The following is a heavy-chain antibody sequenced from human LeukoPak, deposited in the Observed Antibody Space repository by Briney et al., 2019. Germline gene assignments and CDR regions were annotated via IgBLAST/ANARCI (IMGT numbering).Heavy chain of an antibody. CDR2: TYYRSKWYY. D-gene: IGHD3-10*01. J-gene: IGHJ4*02. CDR1: GDSVSSNSAA. V-gene: IGHV6-1*01. Sequence: PSQTLSLTCALSGDSVSSNSAAWSWIRQSPSGGLEWLGRTYYRSKWYYDYAVSVTSRITINPDTSKNQFSLHLNSVTPEDTAVYYCAREGSSSFDYWGQGTLVTVSS. CDR3: AREGSSSFDY.